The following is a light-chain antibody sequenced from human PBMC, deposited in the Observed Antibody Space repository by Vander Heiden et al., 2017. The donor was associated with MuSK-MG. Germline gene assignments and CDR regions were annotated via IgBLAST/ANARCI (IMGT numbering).Light chain of an antibody. CDR3: SSYSVGRSPVV. CDR1: SGDVARYNF. J-gene: IGLJ3*02. V-gene: IGLV2-14*01. CDR2: EVS. Sequence: QSALTQPASVSVSPGQSITISCTGTSGDVARYNFFSWYHQHPENAPKLIMYEVSTRPSGISSRFSGSKSGDTASLTSSGLQAEDEADYYCSSYSVGRSPVVFGGGTKVTVL.